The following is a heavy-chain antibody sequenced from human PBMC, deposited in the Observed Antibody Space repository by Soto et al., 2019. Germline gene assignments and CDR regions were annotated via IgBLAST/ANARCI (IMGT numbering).Heavy chain of an antibody. V-gene: IGHV1-18*01. Sequence: QVQLVQSGAEVKKPGASVRVSCKASGYSFSAYYIHWMRQAPGQGLEWMGWITPYNGDTNYEQKLQGRVTMTTDTSTNTAHMEVRSLRSDDTAVYYCATLGPCSGGTCYSRPLDNWGQGTLVTVSS. D-gene: IGHD2-15*01. CDR1: GYSFSAYY. CDR3: ATLGPCSGGTCYSRPLDN. J-gene: IGHJ4*02. CDR2: ITPYNGDT.